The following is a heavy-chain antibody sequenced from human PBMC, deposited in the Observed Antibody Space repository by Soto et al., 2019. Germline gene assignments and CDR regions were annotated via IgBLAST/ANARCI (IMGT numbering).Heavy chain of an antibody. J-gene: IGHJ4*02. CDR1: GFTFSSYA. D-gene: IGHD2-15*01. Sequence: PGGSLRLSCAASGFTFSSYAMSWVRQAPGKGLEWVSAISGSGGSTYYADSVKGRFTISRDNSKNTLYLQMNSLRAEVTAVYYCSKELLLTRPQAPDYRGQGTLVTVSS. V-gene: IGHV3-23*01. CDR2: ISGSGGST. CDR3: SKELLLTRPQAPDY.